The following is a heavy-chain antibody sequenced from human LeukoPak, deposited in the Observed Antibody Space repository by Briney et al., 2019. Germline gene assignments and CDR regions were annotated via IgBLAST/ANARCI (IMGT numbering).Heavy chain of an antibody. J-gene: IGHJ4*02. V-gene: IGHV3-23*01. D-gene: IGHD1-1*01. CDR1: GFTFSSYA. CDR2: ISGSGGST. Sequence: GGSLRISCAASGFTFSSYAMSWVRQAPGKGLEWVSAISGSGGSTYYADSVKGRFTISRDNSKNTLYLQMNSLRAEDTAVYYCAKAPRVRVYFDYWGQGTLVTVSS. CDR3: AKAPRVRVYFDY.